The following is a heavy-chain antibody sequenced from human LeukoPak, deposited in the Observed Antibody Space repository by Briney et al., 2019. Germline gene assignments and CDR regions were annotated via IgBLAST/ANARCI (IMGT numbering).Heavy chain of an antibody. J-gene: IGHJ4*02. CDR1: GFTVSSDY. D-gene: IGHD3-10*01. CDR2: LYSGGST. V-gene: IGHV3-66*01. CDR3: ARSSQVWSPYYFDY. Sequence: GGSLRLSCTASGFTVSSDYMSWVRQAPGKGLEGVSFLYSGGSTYYADSVKGRFIISRDNSKNTLYLQMNSLRAEDTAVYYCARSSQVWSPYYFDYWGQGTLVTVSS.